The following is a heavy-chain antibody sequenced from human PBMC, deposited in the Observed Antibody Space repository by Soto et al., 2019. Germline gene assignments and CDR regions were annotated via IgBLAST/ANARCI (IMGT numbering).Heavy chain of an antibody. D-gene: IGHD1-1*01. J-gene: IGHJ6*02. CDR3: ARAFGTTMARIYYYQGLDV. Sequence: HPGGSLRLSCAASGFTVSNSYMTWVRQAPGKGLEWVSALYRGGPTYYADSVKGRFTISRDNSKNTLYLQMNSLRAEDTAVYYCARAFGTTMARIYYYQGLDVWGQGTTVTVSS. CDR1: GFTVSNSY. V-gene: IGHV3-66*01. CDR2: LYRGGPT.